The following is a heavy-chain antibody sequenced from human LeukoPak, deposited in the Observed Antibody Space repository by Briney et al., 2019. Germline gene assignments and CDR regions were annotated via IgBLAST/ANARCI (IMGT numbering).Heavy chain of an antibody. CDR2: ISNNGYST. CDR1: GFNLSDYY. CDR3: ARQKRTFDY. V-gene: IGHV3-11*01. Sequence: KTEGSLRLSCAASGFNLSDYYMTWIRQAPGKGLEWLSYISNNGYSTYYRDSVKGRFTISRDNAKNSLYLEMNSLTVEDTAVYYCARQKRTFDYWGRGTLVTVS. J-gene: IGHJ4*02.